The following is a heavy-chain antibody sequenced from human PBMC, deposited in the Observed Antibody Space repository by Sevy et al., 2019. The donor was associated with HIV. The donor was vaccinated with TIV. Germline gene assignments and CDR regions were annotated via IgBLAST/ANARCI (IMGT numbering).Heavy chain of an antibody. Sequence: SETLSLTCTVSGGSITSLYWNWIRQPPGKGLEWIANIYYNGHINYNPSLKSRVTISVDTSKNQFSLKLSSVTAADTAVYYCARGNYYDSSGYGGFDYWGQGTLVTVSS. CDR2: IYYNGHI. V-gene: IGHV4-59*11. CDR1: GGSITSLY. J-gene: IGHJ4*02. D-gene: IGHD3-22*01. CDR3: ARGNYYDSSGYGGFDY.